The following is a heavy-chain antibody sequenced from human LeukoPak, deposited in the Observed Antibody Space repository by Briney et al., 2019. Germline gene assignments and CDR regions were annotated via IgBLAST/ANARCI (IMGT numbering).Heavy chain of an antibody. CDR3: ARVPSGSYPFDY. J-gene: IGHJ4*02. D-gene: IGHD1-26*01. Sequence: SETLSLTXTVSGGSISSGDYYWSWIRQPPGKGLDWIGYIYYSGSTYYNPSLKSRVTISVNTSKNQFSLKLSSVTAADTAVYYCARVPSGSYPFDYWGQGTLVTVSS. CDR1: GGSISSGDYY. V-gene: IGHV4-30-4*08. CDR2: IYYSGST.